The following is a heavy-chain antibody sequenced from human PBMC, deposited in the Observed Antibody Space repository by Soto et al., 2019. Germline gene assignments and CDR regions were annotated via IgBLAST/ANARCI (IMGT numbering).Heavy chain of an antibody. CDR1: GGTFSSYA. CDR2: IIPIFGTA. J-gene: IGHJ5*02. CDR3: AHEPEYCSGGSCDSGRWFDP. Sequence: QVQLVQSGAEVKKPGSSVKVSCKASGGTFSSYAISWVRQAPGQGLEWMGWIIPIFGTAHYAQTFQGRVTITAYKSTSTAYMELSSLRSEDTAVYYWAHEPEYCSGGSCDSGRWFDPWGQGTLVTVSS. D-gene: IGHD2-15*01. V-gene: IGHV1-69*06.